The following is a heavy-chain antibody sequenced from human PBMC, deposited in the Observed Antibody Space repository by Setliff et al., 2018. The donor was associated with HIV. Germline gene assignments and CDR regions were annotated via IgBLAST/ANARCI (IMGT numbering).Heavy chain of an antibody. CDR1: GGSISSYY. CDR3: ARHQGKYYDSSGYSGWFFYL. Sequence: PSETLSLTCTVSGGSISSYYWSWIRQPPGKGLEWIGYVYYTGSTNYSPSLKGRFTVSIDTSKNQFSRKLSSVTAAATAAYYGARHQGKYYDSSGYSGWFFYLWGRGPLVTVSS. J-gene: IGHJ2*01. D-gene: IGHD3-22*01. CDR2: VYYTGST. V-gene: IGHV4-59*08.